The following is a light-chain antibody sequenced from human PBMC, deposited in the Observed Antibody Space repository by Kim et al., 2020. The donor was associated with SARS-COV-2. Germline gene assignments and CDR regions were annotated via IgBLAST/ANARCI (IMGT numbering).Light chain of an antibody. Sequence: IQMTQSPSAMSASVGDRVTITCRASQGFNNYLAWFQQKPGKAPKRLMYEVSTLQSGVPLRFSGSGSGTEFTLTISSLQPEDFAVYYCLQCGAYPWTFGQGTKVDIK. CDR3: LQCGAYPWT. CDR2: EVS. J-gene: IGKJ1*01. CDR1: QGFNNY. V-gene: IGKV1-17*03.